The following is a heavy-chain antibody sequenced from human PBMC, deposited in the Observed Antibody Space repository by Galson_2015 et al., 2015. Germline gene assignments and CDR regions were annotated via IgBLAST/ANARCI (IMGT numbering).Heavy chain of an antibody. CDR3: ARIGAAAGFSFDY. Sequence: SLRLSCAASGFTVSNSYMGWVRQAPGKGLEWVSIIYNAGATYYADSVKGRFTISSDNSKNTLYLQMNSLRPEDTAVYYCARIGAAAGFSFDYWGQGTLVTVSS. D-gene: IGHD6-13*01. CDR2: IYNAGAT. CDR1: GFTVSNSY. J-gene: IGHJ4*02. V-gene: IGHV3-53*01.